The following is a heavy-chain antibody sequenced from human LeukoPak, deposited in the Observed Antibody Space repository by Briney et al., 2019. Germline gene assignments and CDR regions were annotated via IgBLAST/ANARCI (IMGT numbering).Heavy chain of an antibody. V-gene: IGHV3-23*01. CDR1: GFTFSNYA. CDR3: AKDIGAHQFDS. J-gene: IGHJ4*02. D-gene: IGHD3-10*01. CDR2: ISGIGDRT. Sequence: GGSLRLSCAASGFTFSNYAMSWVRQAPGKGLEWVSAISGIGDRTYHADSVKGRFTIPRDNSKNTLYLQMNSLRAEDTAVYYCAKDIGAHQFDSWGQGTLVIVSS.